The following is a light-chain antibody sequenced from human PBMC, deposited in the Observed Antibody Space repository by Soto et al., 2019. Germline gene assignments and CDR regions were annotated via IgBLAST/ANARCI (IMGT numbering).Light chain of an antibody. CDR3: QQYYSTLSYT. CDR1: QSVLYSSNNKNY. Sequence: DIVMTQSPDSLAVSLGERATINCKSSQSVLYSSNNKNYLAWYQQKPGQPPKLLIYWASTRESGVPDRFSGSRSGTDFTLTISSLQAEDVAVYYCQQYYSTLSYTFGQGTKLEIK. J-gene: IGKJ2*01. CDR2: WAS. V-gene: IGKV4-1*01.